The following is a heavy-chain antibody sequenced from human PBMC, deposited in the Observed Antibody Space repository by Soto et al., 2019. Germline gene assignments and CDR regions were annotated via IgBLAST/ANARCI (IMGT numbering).Heavy chain of an antibody. Sequence: ASVKVSCKASGYTFTSYYMHWVRQAPGQGLEWMGIINPSGGSTSYAQKFQGRVTMTRDTSTSTVYMELSSLRSEDTAVYYCARDLPTYYYDSSGYQGDAFDIWGQGTMVTVSS. CDR3: ARDLPTYYYDSSGYQGDAFDI. J-gene: IGHJ3*02. CDR2: INPSGGST. D-gene: IGHD3-22*01. CDR1: GYTFTSYY. V-gene: IGHV1-46*01.